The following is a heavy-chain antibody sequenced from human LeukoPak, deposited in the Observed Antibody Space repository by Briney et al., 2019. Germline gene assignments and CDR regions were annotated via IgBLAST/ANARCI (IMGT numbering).Heavy chain of an antibody. CDR3: ARDSYCGGDCYSRDNAFDI. V-gene: IGHV1-2*02. Sequence: GASVKVSCKASGYTFTGYYMHWVRQAPGQGLEWMGWINPNSGGTNYAQKFQGRVTMTRDTSISTAYMELSRLRSDDTAVYYCARDSYCGGDCYSRDNAFDIWGQGTMVTVSS. D-gene: IGHD2-21*01. CDR1: GYTFTGYY. J-gene: IGHJ3*02. CDR2: INPNSGGT.